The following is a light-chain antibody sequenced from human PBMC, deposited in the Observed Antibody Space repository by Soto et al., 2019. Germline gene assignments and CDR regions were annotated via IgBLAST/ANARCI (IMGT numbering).Light chain of an antibody. CDR1: QSLNSRY. Sequence: EIVLTQSPGTLSLSPGERATLSCRASQSLNSRYFAWYQQKPGQAPRLLIYGASTRATGIPDRFSGGGSGTIFTLTINRLEPEDFAVYYCQQYAGSPITFGQGTRLEIK. CDR2: GAS. CDR3: QQYAGSPIT. V-gene: IGKV3-20*01. J-gene: IGKJ5*01.